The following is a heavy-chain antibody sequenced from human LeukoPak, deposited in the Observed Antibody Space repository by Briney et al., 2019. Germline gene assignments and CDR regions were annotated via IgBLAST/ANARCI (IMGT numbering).Heavy chain of an antibody. CDR2: MYSANR. J-gene: IGHJ4*02. CDR1: GGSISSSSDY. D-gene: IGHD5-24*01. Sequence: SETLSLTCTVSGGSISSSSDYWGWIRQPPGKGLEWIGSMYSANRYYNPSLKSRVTISGDTSKNQFSLKLTSVTAADTAVYYCARGPASPMADRPNFDYWGQGTLVTVSS. CDR3: ARGPASPMADRPNFDY. V-gene: IGHV4-39*07.